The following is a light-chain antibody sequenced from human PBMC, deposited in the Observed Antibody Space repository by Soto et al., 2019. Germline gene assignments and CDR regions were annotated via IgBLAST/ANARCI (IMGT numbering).Light chain of an antibody. CDR1: QSINRF. CDR2: AAS. Sequence: DTQMTQSPSSLSASVGDRISITCRAGQSINRFLNWYQQKPGKAPKLLIYAASSLQSGVPSRFSGSGSGTDFTLTISSLQPEDFATYYCQQSYSSPQTFGQGTKVEIK. CDR3: QQSYSSPQT. J-gene: IGKJ1*01. V-gene: IGKV1-39*01.